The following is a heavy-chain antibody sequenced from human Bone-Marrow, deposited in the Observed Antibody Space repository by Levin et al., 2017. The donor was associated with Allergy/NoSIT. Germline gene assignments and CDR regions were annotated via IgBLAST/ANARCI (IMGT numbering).Heavy chain of an antibody. V-gene: IGHV3-15*01. CDR2: IKSKTDGGTT. CDR1: GFTFSSAW. CDR3: TTDRAIAARPVFDY. D-gene: IGHD6-13*01. Sequence: GGSLRLSCAASGFTFSSAWLSWVRQAPGEGLQWVGRIKSKTDGGTTDYGAAVKGRFSISRDDSKNTLYLQMNSLRTEDTAKDYCTTDRAIAARPVFDYWGPGTLVTVSS. J-gene: IGHJ4*02.